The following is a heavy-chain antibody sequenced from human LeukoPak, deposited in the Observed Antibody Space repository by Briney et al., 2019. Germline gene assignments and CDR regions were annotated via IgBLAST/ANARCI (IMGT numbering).Heavy chain of an antibody. CDR1: GFTFSRYA. J-gene: IGHJ4*02. CDR2: ISGGGGST. V-gene: IGHV3-23*01. Sequence: GGSLRLSCAPPGFTFSRYAMSWVRQAPGKGLEWVSAISGGGGSTYYADSVKGRFTISRDNSKNTLYLQMNSLRAEDTAVYYCAKQQDYDYVWGSYRYQGNFDYWGQGTLVTVSS. D-gene: IGHD3-16*02. CDR3: AKQQDYDYVWGSYRYQGNFDY.